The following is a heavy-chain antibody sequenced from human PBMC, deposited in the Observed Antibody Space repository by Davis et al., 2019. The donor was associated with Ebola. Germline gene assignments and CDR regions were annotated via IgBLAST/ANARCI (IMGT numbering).Heavy chain of an antibody. J-gene: IGHJ6*02. CDR2: IIPIFGTA. V-gene: IGHV1-69*13. CDR1: GGTFSSYA. D-gene: IGHD6-13*01. CDR3: GYSGSRARKYGMDV. Sequence: SVKVSCKASGGTFSSYAISWVRQAPGQGLEWMGGIIPIFGTANYAQKFQGRVTITADESTSTAYMELSSLRSEDTAVYYCGYSGSRARKYGMDVWGQGTTVTVSS.